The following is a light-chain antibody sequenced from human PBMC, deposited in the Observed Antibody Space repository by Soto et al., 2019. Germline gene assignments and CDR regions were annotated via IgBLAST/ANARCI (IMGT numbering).Light chain of an antibody. Sequence: EIVLTQSPGTLSLSPGEGATLSCRASQSVSSSYLAWYQQKPGQAPRLLIYGASSRATGIPDRFSGSGSGTDFTLPISRLEPEDFAVYYCQQYGSSPTWTFGQGTKVDIK. CDR1: QSVSSSY. J-gene: IGKJ1*01. V-gene: IGKV3-20*01. CDR3: QQYGSSPTWT. CDR2: GAS.